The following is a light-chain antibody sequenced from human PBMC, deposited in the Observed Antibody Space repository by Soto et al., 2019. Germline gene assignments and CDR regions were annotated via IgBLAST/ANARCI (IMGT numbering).Light chain of an antibody. CDR3: CSYAGSSTWV. CDR2: EGS. Sequence: QSVLTQPASVSGSPGQSITISCTGTSSDVGSYNFVSWYQQHPGKAPKLMIYEGSKRPSGVSNRFSGSKSGNTASLTISGLQAEDEADYYCCSYAGSSTWVFGGGTKRTVL. CDR1: SSDVGSYNF. V-gene: IGLV2-23*01. J-gene: IGLJ3*02.